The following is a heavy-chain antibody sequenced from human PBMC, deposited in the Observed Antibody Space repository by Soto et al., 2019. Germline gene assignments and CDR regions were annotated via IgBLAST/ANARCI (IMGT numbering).Heavy chain of an antibody. V-gene: IGHV3-30-3*01. CDR3: DRASYYYYLVLDY. D-gene: IGHD3-16*01. CDR2: ISYDGSSK. CDR1: GFTFSSYA. J-gene: IGHJ4*02. Sequence: GGSLRLSCAASGFTFSSYAMHWVRQAPGKGLEWVAVISYDGSSKFYADSVKGRFTISRDNSKNTLYLQMNSLRTEDTAVYYWDRASYYYYLVLDYWGQGILVTVSS.